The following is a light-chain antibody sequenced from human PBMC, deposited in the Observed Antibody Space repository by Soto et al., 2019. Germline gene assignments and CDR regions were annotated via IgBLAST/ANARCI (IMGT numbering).Light chain of an antibody. V-gene: IGLV4-60*02. CDR1: SGHSTYI. CDR3: ETWDTNTRV. J-gene: IGLJ1*01. Sequence: QAVVAQSSSASASLGSSVKLTCTLSSGHSTYIIAWHQQQPGKAPRYLMNLEGSGSYNKGSGVPDRFSGSSSGADRYLTISNLQFEDEADYYCETWDTNTRVFGTGTKVTVL. CDR2: LEGSGSY.